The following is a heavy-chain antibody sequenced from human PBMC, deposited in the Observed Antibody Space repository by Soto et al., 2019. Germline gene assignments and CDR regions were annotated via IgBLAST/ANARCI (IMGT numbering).Heavy chain of an antibody. CDR3: AKARTWIAAADISSLFDD. V-gene: IGHV1-2*02. D-gene: IGHD6-13*01. J-gene: IGHJ5*02. CDR2: INPNSGGT. Sequence: ASVKVSFKASGYTFTGYYMHWVRQAPGQGLEWMGWINPNSGGTNYAQKFQGRVTMTRDTSISTAYMEVSRLRYDDAAVYYSAKARTWIAAADISSLFDDWGQGTLVTVSS. CDR1: GYTFTGYY.